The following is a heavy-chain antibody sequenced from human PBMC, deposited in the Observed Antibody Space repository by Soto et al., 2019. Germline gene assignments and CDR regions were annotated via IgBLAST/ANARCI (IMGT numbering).Heavy chain of an antibody. Sequence: QVQLVESGGGVVQPVRSLRLSCAASGFTFSSYGMHWVRQAPGKGLEWVAVIWYDGSNKYYADSVKGRFTISRDNSKNTLYLQMNSLRAEDTAVYYCARNIAAAQTGYGMDVWGQGTTVTVSS. CDR1: GFTFSSYG. CDR3: ARNIAAAQTGYGMDV. J-gene: IGHJ6*02. D-gene: IGHD6-13*01. CDR2: IWYDGSNK. V-gene: IGHV3-33*01.